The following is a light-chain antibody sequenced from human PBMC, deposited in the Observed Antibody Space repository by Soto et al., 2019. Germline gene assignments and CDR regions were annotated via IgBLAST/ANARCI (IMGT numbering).Light chain of an antibody. CDR1: QSVATN. V-gene: IGKV3-15*01. CDR2: GAS. J-gene: IGKJ4*01. Sequence: VLTQSPATLSVFPGERATLSCRASQSVATNLAWYQQRPGQAPRLLIYGASKRAIGLPARFSGSGSGTEFTLTITSLQSEDFAGYYCQQRIIWPLTFGGGAMVDIK. CDR3: QQRIIWPLT.